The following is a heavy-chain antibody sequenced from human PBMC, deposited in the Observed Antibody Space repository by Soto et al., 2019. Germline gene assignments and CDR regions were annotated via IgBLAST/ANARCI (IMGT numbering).Heavy chain of an antibody. CDR3: AKDIVVVPAAIAHQYYYGMDV. J-gene: IGHJ6*02. V-gene: IGHV3-30*18. CDR1: GFTFSSYG. D-gene: IGHD2-2*01. CDR2: ISYDGSNK. Sequence: GGSLRLSCAASGFTFSSYGMHWVRQAPGTGLEWVAVISYDGSNKYYADSVKGRFTISRDNSKNTLYLQMNSLRAEDTAVYYCAKDIVVVPAAIAHQYYYGMDVWGQGTTVTVSS.